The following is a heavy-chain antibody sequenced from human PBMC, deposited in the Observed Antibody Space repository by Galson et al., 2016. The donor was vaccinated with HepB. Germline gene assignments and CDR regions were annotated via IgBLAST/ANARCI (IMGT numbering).Heavy chain of an antibody. D-gene: IGHD3-10*01. CDR1: GDTFSNYA. CDR3: ARMPWFRSLSNADDY. Sequence: SVKVSCKASGDTFSNYAISWLRQAPGQGLEWMGGIIPIFRTANYAQQFQDRLTITADDSTSTAYMELSSLVSEDTALYFCARMPWFRSLSNADDYWGQGTLVTVSS. CDR2: IIPIFRTA. V-gene: IGHV1-69*13. J-gene: IGHJ4*02.